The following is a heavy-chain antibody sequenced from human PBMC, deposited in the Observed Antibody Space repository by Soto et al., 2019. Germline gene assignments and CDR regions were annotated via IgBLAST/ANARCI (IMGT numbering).Heavy chain of an antibody. CDR3: ARGPGGGGGGGLDYYYYYMDV. D-gene: IGHD3-16*01. CDR2: INHSGST. V-gene: IGHV4-34*01. J-gene: IGHJ6*03. Sequence: SETLSLTCAVYGGSFSGYYWSWIRQPPGKXLXWIGEINHSGSTNYNPSLKSRVTISVDTSKNQFSLKLSSVTAADTAVYYCARGPGGGGGGGLDYYYYYMDVWGKGTTVTVSS. CDR1: GGSFSGYY.